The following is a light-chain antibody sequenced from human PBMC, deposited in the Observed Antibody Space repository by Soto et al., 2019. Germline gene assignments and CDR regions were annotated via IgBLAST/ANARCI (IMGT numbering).Light chain of an antibody. CDR2: DVS. CDR3: SSYITRSSLVV. CDR1: SSDVGGSNY. J-gene: IGLJ2*01. V-gene: IGLV2-14*03. Sequence: QSVLTQPASVSGSPGQSITFSCNGTSSDVGGSNYVSWYQHHPGKVPKLMIYDVSNRPSGVSNRFSGSKSGNTASRTISGLQTEEESDYYCSSYITRSSLVVFGGGTNLTVL.